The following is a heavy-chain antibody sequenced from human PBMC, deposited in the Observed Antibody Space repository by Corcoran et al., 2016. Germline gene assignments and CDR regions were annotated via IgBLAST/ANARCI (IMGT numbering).Heavy chain of an antibody. D-gene: IGHD4-4*01. V-gene: IGHV3-30*18. CDR3: AKRPGNSKDKNWFDP. CDR1: GFSFRSNG. Sequence: QVQLVESGGGVVQPGRSLRLSCAASGFSFRSNGMHWVRQAPGKGLEWVAVISYDGSDKYYANSVKGRFTISRDNSKNTLYQQRNSLRAEDTAVYDCAKRPGNSKDKNWFDPWGQGTLVTVSS. J-gene: IGHJ5*02. CDR2: ISYDGSDK.